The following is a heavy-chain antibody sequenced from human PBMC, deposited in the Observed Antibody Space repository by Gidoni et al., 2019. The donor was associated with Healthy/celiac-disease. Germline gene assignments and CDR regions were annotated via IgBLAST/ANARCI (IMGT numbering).Heavy chain of an antibody. V-gene: IGHV1-24*01. J-gene: IGHJ4*02. CDR1: VYTLTELS. CDR2: FDPEDGET. Sequence: QVQLVQSGSEVKKPGASVKVSCKVSVYTLTELSMHWVRQAPGKGLEWMGGFDPEDGETIYAQKFQGRVTMTEDTFTDTAYMELSSMRSEDTAVYYCATRYYYDSSGYYPLGYWGQGTLVTVSS. D-gene: IGHD3-22*01. CDR3: ATRYYYDSSGYYPLGY.